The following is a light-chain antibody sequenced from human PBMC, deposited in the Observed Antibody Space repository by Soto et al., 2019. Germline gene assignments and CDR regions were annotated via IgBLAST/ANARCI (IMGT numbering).Light chain of an antibody. V-gene: IGKV3-20*01. CDR1: QSVSSSF. Sequence: EVVLTRSPGTLSLSPGERATLSCRASQSVSSSFLAWYQQKPGQAPRLLIHAASTGATGIPARFRGSGSGTDFTLTISSLEPEDSAVYFCHQYADSPQTFGQGTKVDIK. CDR3: HQYADSPQT. J-gene: IGKJ2*01. CDR2: AAS.